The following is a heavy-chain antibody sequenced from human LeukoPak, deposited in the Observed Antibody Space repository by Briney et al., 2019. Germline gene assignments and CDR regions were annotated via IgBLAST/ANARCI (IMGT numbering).Heavy chain of an antibody. CDR3: AKWMYYYDSSGFDY. CDR2: ISYDGSNE. D-gene: IGHD3-22*01. J-gene: IGHJ4*02. V-gene: IGHV3-30*18. Sequence: RRSLRLSCAASGFTFSSYAMHWVRQAPGKELKWVAVISYDGSNEYYADSMKGRFTISRDNSKNTLYLQMNSLRAEDTAVYYCAKWMYYYDSSGFDYWGQGTLVTVSS. CDR1: GFTFSSYA.